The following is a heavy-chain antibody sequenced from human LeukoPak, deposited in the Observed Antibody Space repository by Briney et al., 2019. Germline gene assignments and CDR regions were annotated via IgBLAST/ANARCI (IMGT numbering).Heavy chain of an antibody. CDR2: IKQGGSEK. CDR3: ARARGYSDSSGCSDY. J-gene: IGHJ4*02. D-gene: IGHD3-22*01. Sequence: PGGSLRLSCEASGFTFSNYWMSWVRQAPGKGLEWVANIKQGGSEKYYVDSVKGRFTISRDNAKKSLYLQMNSLRAEDPHVYYGARARGYSDSSGCSDYWGQGALVTVSS. V-gene: IGHV3-7*01. CDR1: GFTFSNYW.